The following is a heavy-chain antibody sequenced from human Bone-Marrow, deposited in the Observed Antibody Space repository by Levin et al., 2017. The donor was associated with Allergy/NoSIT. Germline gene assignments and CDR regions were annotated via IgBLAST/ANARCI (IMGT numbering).Heavy chain of an antibody. Sequence: RAGGSLRLSCEASGFSFSSYEMKWVRQAPGKGLEWVSYISSSAGTAYYADSVKGRFTISRDNAKNSLYLQMNSLRAEDTAVYYCARGDLSQAQYFQHWGQGTLVTVSS. CDR3: ARGDLSQAQYFQH. CDR1: GFSFSSYE. D-gene: IGHD3-16*02. CDR2: ISSSAGTA. V-gene: IGHV3-48*03. J-gene: IGHJ1*01.